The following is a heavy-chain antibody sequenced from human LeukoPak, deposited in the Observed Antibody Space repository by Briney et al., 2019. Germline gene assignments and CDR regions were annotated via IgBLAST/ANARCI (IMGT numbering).Heavy chain of an antibody. D-gene: IGHD1-26*01. CDR3: AREASGSYYQNDY. CDR1: GYTFTSYD. CDR2: MNTNSGNT. J-gene: IGHJ4*02. V-gene: IGHV1-8*01. Sequence: ASVKVSXKASGYTFTSYDINWVRQANGQGLEWIGWMNTNSGNTGYAQKFQGRVTMTRNTSISTAYMELSSLRSEDTAVYYCAREASGSYYQNDYWGQGTLVTVSS.